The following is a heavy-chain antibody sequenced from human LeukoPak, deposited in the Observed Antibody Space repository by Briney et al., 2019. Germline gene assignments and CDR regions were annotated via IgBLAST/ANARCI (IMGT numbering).Heavy chain of an antibody. CDR1: GFTFSVYG. J-gene: IGHJ4*02. Sequence: GTSLRLSCAASGFTFSVYGMHWVRQGPGKGLEWVALISHDGGNKNYADSVKGRFTISRDNSKNTLYLQMNSLRAEDTAVYYCAGYDGSGYRLWGQGTLVTVSS. CDR2: ISHDGGNK. V-gene: IGHV3-30*03. CDR3: AGYDGSGYRL. D-gene: IGHD3-22*01.